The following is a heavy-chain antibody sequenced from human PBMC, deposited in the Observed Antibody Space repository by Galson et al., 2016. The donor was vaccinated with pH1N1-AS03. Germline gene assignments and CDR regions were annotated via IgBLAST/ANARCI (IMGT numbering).Heavy chain of an antibody. CDR2: IIPMFGTT. V-gene: IGHV1-69*13. CDR1: GGKSSSYA. CDR3: ARSPGYQLQPPFDP. D-gene: IGHD1-1*01. Sequence: SVKVSCTASGGKSSSYAISWARQAPGQGLEWMGGIIPMFGTTNYAQRFQGRDTITADESPSTAYMDLSSLKSEDTPVYYCARSPGYQLQPPFDPWGQGTLVTVSS. J-gene: IGHJ5*02.